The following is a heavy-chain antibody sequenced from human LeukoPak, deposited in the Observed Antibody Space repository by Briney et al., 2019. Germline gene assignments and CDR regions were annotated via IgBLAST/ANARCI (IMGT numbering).Heavy chain of an antibody. D-gene: IGHD3-22*01. CDR1: GFTLNTYS. J-gene: IGHJ4*02. Sequence: GGSLRLSCAASGFTLNTYSMNWVRQAPGKGLEWVSSISSTGSDMYYVDSVKGRFTISRDNAKNSLFLQVNSLRAEDTAVYYCAKSYYYDSSGYMAADYWGQGTLVTVSS. V-gene: IGHV3-21*01. CDR2: ISSTGSDM. CDR3: AKSYYYDSSGYMAADY.